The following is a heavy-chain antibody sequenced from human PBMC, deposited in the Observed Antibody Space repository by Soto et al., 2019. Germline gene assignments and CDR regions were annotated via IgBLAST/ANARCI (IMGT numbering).Heavy chain of an antibody. Sequence: ASVKVSCKASGGTFSSYAISWVRQAPGQGLEWMGGIIPIFGTANYAQKLQGRVTMTTDTSTDTAYMELRSLRSEDTAVYYCATGVGVGLPYYYYYMDVWGKGTTVTVSS. V-gene: IGHV1-69*05. D-gene: IGHD3-10*01. CDR2: IIPIFGTA. J-gene: IGHJ6*03. CDR1: GGTFSSYA. CDR3: ATGVGVGLPYYYYYMDV.